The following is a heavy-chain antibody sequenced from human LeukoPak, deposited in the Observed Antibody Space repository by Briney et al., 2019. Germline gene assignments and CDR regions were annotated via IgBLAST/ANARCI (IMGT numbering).Heavy chain of an antibody. D-gene: IGHD6-13*01. CDR2: IRANGETT. CDR1: GFTFTHYG. J-gene: IGHJ4*02. V-gene: IGHV3-23*01. Sequence: GGSLRLSCAASGFTFTHYGMNWVRQAPGKGLEWVSGIRANGETTYYADSVKGRFTISRDNSKNTLYLQMNSLRAEDTAVYYCANNGIAAAGTSEYYFDYWGQGTLVTVSS. CDR3: ANNGIAAAGTSEYYFDY.